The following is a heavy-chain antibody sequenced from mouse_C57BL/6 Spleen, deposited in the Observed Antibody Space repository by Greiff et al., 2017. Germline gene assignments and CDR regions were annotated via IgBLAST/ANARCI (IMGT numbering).Heavy chain of an antibody. CDR2: IFPGSGST. V-gene: IGHV1-75*01. CDR3: ARSPYAMDY. J-gene: IGHJ4*01. CDR1: GYTFTDYY. Sequence: QVQLKESGPELVKPGASVKISCKASGYTFTDYYINWVKQRPGQGLEWIGWIFPGSGSTYYNEKFKGKATLTVDKSSSTASMMLSSLTSEDSAVYFCARSPYAMDYWGQGTSVTVSS.